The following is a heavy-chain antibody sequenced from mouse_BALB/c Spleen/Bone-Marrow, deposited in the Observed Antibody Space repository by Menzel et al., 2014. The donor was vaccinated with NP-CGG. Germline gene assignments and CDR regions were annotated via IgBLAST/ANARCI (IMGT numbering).Heavy chain of an antibody. CDR2: IYPGNSDT. V-gene: IGHV1-5*01. CDR3: ARKVHYGYPLDY. J-gene: IGHJ2*01. D-gene: IGHD1-2*01. CDR1: GYSFTRQW. Sequence: VHLFHPRTLLARLAASVSISCNASGYSFTRQWMYWVKQRPGQCLEWIGSIYPGNSDTSYNQKFKGKAKLSAVTSSTTAYMELSSLTNEDSAVYFCARKVHYGYPLDYWGQGTTLTVSS.